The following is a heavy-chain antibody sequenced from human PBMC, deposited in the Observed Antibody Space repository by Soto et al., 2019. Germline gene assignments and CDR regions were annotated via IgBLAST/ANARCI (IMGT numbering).Heavy chain of an antibody. CDR3: ARVYYDFWSGYHNWFDP. Sequence: GASVKVSCKASGYTFTSYYMHWVRQAPGQGLEWMGWINPNSGGTNYAQKFQGRVTMTRDTSISTAYMELSRLRSDDTAVYYCARVYYDFWSGYHNWFDPWGQGTLVTVSS. D-gene: IGHD3-3*01. V-gene: IGHV1-2*02. CDR2: INPNSGGT. J-gene: IGHJ5*02. CDR1: GYTFTSYY.